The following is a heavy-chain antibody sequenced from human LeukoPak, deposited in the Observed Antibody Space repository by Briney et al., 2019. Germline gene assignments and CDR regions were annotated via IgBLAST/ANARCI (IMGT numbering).Heavy chain of an antibody. CDR3: AKDGGSYSAYMDV. CDR1: GFTFDDYA. J-gene: IGHJ6*03. CDR2: ISWDGCST. Sequence: RSGGSLRLSCAASGFTFDDYAVDWVRQAPGTGLDWVSLISWDGCSTYYADSVKGRFTISRDDRKNSLHLQMNSLRAEDTALYYCAKDGGSYSAYMDVWGKGTTVTVSS. D-gene: IGHD1-26*01. V-gene: IGHV3-43D*03.